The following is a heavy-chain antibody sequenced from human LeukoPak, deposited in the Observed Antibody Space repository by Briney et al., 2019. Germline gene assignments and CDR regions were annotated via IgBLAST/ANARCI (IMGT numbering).Heavy chain of an antibody. Sequence: ASVKVSCKASGYTFTSYGISWARQAPGQGLEWMGWISAYNGNTNYAQKLQGRVTITTDTPTSTAYMELRSLRSDDTVVYDCARGGEWELLPGDFDYWGQGTLVTVSS. D-gene: IGHD1-26*01. CDR1: GYTFTSYG. CDR2: ISAYNGNT. V-gene: IGHV1-18*01. CDR3: ARGGEWELLPGDFDY. J-gene: IGHJ4*02.